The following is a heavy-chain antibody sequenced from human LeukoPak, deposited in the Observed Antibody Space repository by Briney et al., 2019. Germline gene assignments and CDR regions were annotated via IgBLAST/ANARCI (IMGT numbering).Heavy chain of an antibody. CDR2: IYYSGST. CDR1: GGSISSYY. V-gene: IGHV4-59*01. CDR3: TAYCGGDCYPENWYLDL. J-gene: IGHJ2*01. Sequence: SETLSLTCTVSGGSISSYYWSWIRQPPGKGLEWIGYIYYSGSTNYNPSLKSRVTISVDTSKNQFSLKLSSVTAADTAVYYCTAYCGGDCYPENWYLDLWGRGTLVTVSS. D-gene: IGHD2-21*01.